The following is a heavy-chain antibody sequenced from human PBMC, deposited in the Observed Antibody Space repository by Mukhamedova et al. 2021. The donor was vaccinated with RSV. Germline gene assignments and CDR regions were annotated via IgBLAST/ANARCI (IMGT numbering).Heavy chain of an antibody. CDR2: ISYDGSNK. J-gene: IGHJ4*02. D-gene: IGHD5-18*01. Sequence: GKGLEWVAVISYDGSNKYYADSVKGRFTISRDNSENTLYLQMNSLRAEDTAVYYCARAEARIQLLGDWGQGTLVTVSS. V-gene: IGHV3-30-3*01. CDR3: ARAEARIQLLGD.